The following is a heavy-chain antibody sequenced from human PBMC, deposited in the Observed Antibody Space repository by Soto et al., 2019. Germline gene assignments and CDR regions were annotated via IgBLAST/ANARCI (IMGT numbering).Heavy chain of an antibody. Sequence: QVQLVQSGAEVKKPGASVNVSCKASGYTFTSYAFSWVRQAPGQGLEWMGWISPYNGNTVYAQSLQGRMTITTDTSTRTAYMELRSLRSDDTAVYYCARDFGRVDPWGQGTLVTVSS. D-gene: IGHD3-10*01. CDR1: GYTFTSYA. J-gene: IGHJ5*02. CDR3: ARDFGRVDP. CDR2: ISPYNGNT. V-gene: IGHV1-18*01.